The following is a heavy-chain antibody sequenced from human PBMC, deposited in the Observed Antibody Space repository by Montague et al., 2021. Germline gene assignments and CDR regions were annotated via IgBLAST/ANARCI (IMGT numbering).Heavy chain of an antibody. CDR3: AKQDYFVSGTSYKGFDP. Sequence: SETLSLTCTVSSGSIFHAHWSWVRQPPGKGLEWLGSMFYAGATSNNPSPKSRVTMSIDTSTNQFSLKLSLVTAADTAVYYCAKQDYFVSGTSYKGFDPWGQGSLVTVSS. CDR2: MFYAGAT. V-gene: IGHV4-59*08. CDR1: SGSIFHAH. J-gene: IGHJ5*02. D-gene: IGHD3-10*01.